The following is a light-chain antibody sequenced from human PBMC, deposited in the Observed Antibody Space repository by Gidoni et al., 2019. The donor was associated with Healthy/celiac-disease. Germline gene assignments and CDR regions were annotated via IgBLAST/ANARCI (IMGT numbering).Light chain of an antibody. J-gene: IGKJ4*01. V-gene: IGKV1-33*01. Sequence: DLQLTHSPSSLSASVGYSVIITCQASQDISNYLNWYQQKPGKAPKLLIYDASNLETGVPARFSGSGSGTDFTFTISSLQPEDIATYYCQQYDNPPPTFXGXTKVEIK. CDR3: QQYDNPPPT. CDR1: QDISNY. CDR2: DAS.